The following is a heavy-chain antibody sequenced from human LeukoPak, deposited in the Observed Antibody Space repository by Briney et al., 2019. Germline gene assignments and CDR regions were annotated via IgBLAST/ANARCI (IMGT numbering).Heavy chain of an antibody. CDR1: GFTVSSNY. J-gene: IGHJ4*02. CDR2: LYSGGST. CDR3: ARGQRSSWDFDY. D-gene: IGHD3-16*01. Sequence: GGSLRLSCAASGFTVSSNYMSWVRQAPGEGLEWVSVLYSGGSTYYADSVKGRFTISRDRSKNTLYLQMNSRRAEGTAVYYCARGQRSSWDFDYWGQGTLVTVTS. V-gene: IGHV3-66*02.